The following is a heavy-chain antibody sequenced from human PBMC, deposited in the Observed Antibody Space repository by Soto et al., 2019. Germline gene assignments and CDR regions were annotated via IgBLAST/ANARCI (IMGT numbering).Heavy chain of an antibody. J-gene: IGHJ4*02. CDR1: GFTFSSYS. CDR2: ISSSSSYI. D-gene: IGHD6-19*01. Sequence: GGSLRLSCAASGFTFSSYSMNWVRQAPGKGLEWVSSISSSSSYIYYADSLKGRFTISRDNAKNSLYLQMNSLRAEDTAVYYCARAQGYSSGWPDKYYFDYWGQGTLVTVSS. V-gene: IGHV3-21*01. CDR3: ARAQGYSSGWPDKYYFDY.